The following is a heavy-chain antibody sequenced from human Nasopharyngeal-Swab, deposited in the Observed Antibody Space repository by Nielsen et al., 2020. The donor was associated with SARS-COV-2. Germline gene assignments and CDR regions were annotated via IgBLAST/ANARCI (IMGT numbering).Heavy chain of an antibody. Sequence: GSLRLSCTVPGGSISGNDHYWGWIRQPPGKGLEWIGSIHYSGKTYYNPALKSRVTMSVDTPKNQFSLNLNSVTAADTAVYYCATVVHYYFDYWGQGSLVIVSS. V-gene: IGHV4-39*01. D-gene: IGHD2-15*01. J-gene: IGHJ4*02. CDR1: GGSISGNDHY. CDR3: ATVVHYYFDY. CDR2: IHYSGKT.